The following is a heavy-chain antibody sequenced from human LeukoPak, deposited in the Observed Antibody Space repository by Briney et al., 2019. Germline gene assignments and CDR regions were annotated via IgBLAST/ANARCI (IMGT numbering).Heavy chain of an antibody. Sequence: TGGSLRLSCAASGFTFSDHYIDWVRQAPGKGLEWVGRSRDKTSRHTTEHAASVKGRFTISRDESGNSLYLQMNSLITEDTAVYYCVRVSVDTAGLDNWGQGTLVTVSS. CDR1: GFTFSDHY. CDR3: VRVSVDTAGLDN. J-gene: IGHJ4*02. D-gene: IGHD5-18*01. CDR2: SRDKTSRHTT. V-gene: IGHV3-72*01.